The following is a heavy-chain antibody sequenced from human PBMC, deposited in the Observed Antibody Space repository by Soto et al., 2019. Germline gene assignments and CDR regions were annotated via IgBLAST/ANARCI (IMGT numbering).Heavy chain of an antibody. D-gene: IGHD6-19*01. V-gene: IGHV1-69*01. CDR2: IVPLIGTT. J-gene: IGHJ5*02. Sequence: QVRLVQSGAELKRPGSSVKVSCRVSGDSDGIYNIAWVRQAPGQGLEWLGGIVPLIGTTDYSQRFRGRVTITADESTGTAYLELHNLKSEDTAVYYCAGRAMAVTWLDPWGQGTPVIVSA. CDR3: AGRAMAVTWLDP. CDR1: GDSDGIYN.